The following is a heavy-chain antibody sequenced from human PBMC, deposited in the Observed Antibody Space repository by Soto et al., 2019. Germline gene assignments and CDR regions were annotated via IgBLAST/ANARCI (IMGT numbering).Heavy chain of an antibody. CDR1: GYTFTNYY. V-gene: IGHV1-2*04. Sequence: GASVKVSCKESGYTFTNYYMHWVRQAPGQGLEWMGWINPNSGGTNYAQKFQGWVTMTRDTSISTAYMELSRLRSDDTAVYYCARHGRGLLTGYYGVGYYYGMDVWGQGTTVTVSS. J-gene: IGHJ6*02. D-gene: IGHD3-9*01. CDR2: INPNSGGT. CDR3: ARHGRGLLTGYYGVGYYYGMDV.